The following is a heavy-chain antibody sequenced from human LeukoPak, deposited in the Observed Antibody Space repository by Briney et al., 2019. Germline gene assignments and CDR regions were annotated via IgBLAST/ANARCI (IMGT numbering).Heavy chain of an antibody. J-gene: IGHJ4*02. V-gene: IGHV3-7*03. CDR2: IKQDGSEK. CDR1: GFTFSSYW. CDR3: ARGSGSSWYFYFDY. D-gene: IGHD6-13*01. Sequence: GGSLRLSCAASGFTFSSYWMTWVRQAPGKGLEWVANIKQDGSEKYYVDSVKGRFTISRDNAKNSVYLQMNSLRAEDTALYYCARGSGSSWYFYFDYWGQGTLVTVSS.